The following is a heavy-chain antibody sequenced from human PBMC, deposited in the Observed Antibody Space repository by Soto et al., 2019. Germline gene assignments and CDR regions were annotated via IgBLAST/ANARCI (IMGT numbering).Heavy chain of an antibody. CDR2: INPSGGST. Sequence: PSVKVSCKASGYTFTSYYMHWVRQAPGQGLEWMGIINPSGGSTSYAQKFQGRVTMTRDTSTSTVYMELSSLRSEDTAVYYCARDLTYYDSSGHGPYGMDVWGQGTTVTVSS. D-gene: IGHD3-22*01. CDR1: GYTFTSYY. V-gene: IGHV1-46*01. CDR3: ARDLTYYDSSGHGPYGMDV. J-gene: IGHJ6*02.